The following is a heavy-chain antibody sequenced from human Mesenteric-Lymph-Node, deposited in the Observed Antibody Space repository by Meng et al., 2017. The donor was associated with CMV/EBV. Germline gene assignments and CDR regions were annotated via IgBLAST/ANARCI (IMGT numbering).Heavy chain of an antibody. Sequence: GESLKISCAASGFTFSSYSMNWVRQAPGKGLEWVSFISSRGNTMYYADYVKGRFTISRDNAKNSLYLQMNSLRAEDTAVYYCARGLVVADAFDIWGQGTMVTVSS. CDR1: GFTFSSYS. CDR3: ARGLVVADAFDI. J-gene: IGHJ3*02. D-gene: IGHD2-15*01. CDR2: ISSRGNTM. V-gene: IGHV3-48*04.